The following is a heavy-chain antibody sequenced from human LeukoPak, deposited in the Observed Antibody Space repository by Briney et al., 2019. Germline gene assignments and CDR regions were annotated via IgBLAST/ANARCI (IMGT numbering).Heavy chain of an antibody. CDR2: INPKSGDT. J-gene: IGHJ5*02. CDR1: GYTFTGDY. V-gene: IGHV1-2*06. Sequence: ASVKVSCKASGYTFTGDYMHWVRQAPGQGLEWMGRINPKSGDTNYAQKFQDRVTMTRDTSMSTAYMEISRLRYDDTAVYYCGRGIQSFDPWGQGTLVTVSS. CDR3: GRGIQSFDP.